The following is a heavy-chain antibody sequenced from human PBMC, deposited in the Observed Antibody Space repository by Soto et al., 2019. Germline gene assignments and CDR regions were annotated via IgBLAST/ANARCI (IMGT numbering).Heavy chain of an antibody. CDR1: GGSISSGDYY. CDR2: IYYSGST. D-gene: IGHD3-22*01. Sequence: TLSLTCTVSGGSISSGDYYWSWIRQPPGKGLEWIGYIYYSGSTYYNPSLKSRVTISVDTSKNQFSLKLSSVTAADTAVYYCARVPHYDSSGYYRSTDYYGMDVWGQGTTVTVSS. V-gene: IGHV4-30-4*01. CDR3: ARVPHYDSSGYYRSTDYYGMDV. J-gene: IGHJ6*02.